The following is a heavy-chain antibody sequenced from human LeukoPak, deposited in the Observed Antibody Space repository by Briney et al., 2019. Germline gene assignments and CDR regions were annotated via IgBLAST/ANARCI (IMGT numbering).Heavy chain of an antibody. Sequence: GRSLRLSCAASGFTFSSYAVHWVRQAPGKGLEGVAVISYDGSNKYYADSVKGRFTISRDNSKNTLYLQMNSLRAEDTAVYYCARDPYYYFDYWGQGTLVTVSS. J-gene: IGHJ4*02. CDR2: ISYDGSNK. CDR1: GFTFSSYA. CDR3: ARDPYYYFDY. D-gene: IGHD2-8*01. V-gene: IGHV3-30*04.